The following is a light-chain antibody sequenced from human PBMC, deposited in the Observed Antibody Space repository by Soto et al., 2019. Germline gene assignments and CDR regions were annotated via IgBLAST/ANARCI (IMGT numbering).Light chain of an antibody. V-gene: IGKV3-20*01. J-gene: IGKJ4*01. CDR2: GTS. CDR3: QHYGSPLT. Sequence: VLTQSPGTLYLSPGERATLSCRASQSVSSFLAWYQQKPGQAPRLFIYGTSSRATGIPDRFSGSGSGTDFTLTISRLEPEDFAVYYCQHYGSPLTFGGGTKV. CDR1: QSVSSF.